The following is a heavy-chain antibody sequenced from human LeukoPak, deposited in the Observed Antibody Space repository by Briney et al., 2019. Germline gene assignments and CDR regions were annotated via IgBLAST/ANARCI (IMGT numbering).Heavy chain of an antibody. V-gene: IGHV4-59*01. J-gene: IGHJ4*02. Sequence: PSETLSLTCTVSGGSISSYYWSWIRQPPGKGQEWIGYIYYSGSTNYNPSLKSRVTISVDTSKNQFSLKLSSVTAADTAVYYCARGRGYYDSSGYFHWGQGTLVTVSS. CDR1: GGSISSYY. CDR2: IYYSGST. D-gene: IGHD3-22*01. CDR3: ARGRGYYDSSGYFH.